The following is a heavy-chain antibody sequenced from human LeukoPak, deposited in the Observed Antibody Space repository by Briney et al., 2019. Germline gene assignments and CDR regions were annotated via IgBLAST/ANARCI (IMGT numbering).Heavy chain of an antibody. CDR2: IIPIFGTA. CDR3: ALTENSSSSGYFDY. D-gene: IGHD6-6*01. V-gene: IGHV1-69*13. CDR1: GGTFSSYA. Sequence: SVKVSCKASGGTFSSYAISWVRQAPGQGLELMGGIIPIFGTANYAQKFQGRVTITADESTSTAYMELSSLRSEDTAVYYCALTENSSSSGYFDYWGQGTLVTVSS. J-gene: IGHJ4*02.